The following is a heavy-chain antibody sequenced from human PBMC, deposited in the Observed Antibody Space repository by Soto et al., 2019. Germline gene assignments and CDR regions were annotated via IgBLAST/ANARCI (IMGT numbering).Heavy chain of an antibody. J-gene: IGHJ3*01. CDR3: VRGGSSFDL. CDR1: GFTLSGHW. D-gene: IGHD2-15*01. V-gene: IGHV3-7*04. CDR2: IKMDGSNK. Sequence: EVQLVESGGGSVQPGGSLSLSCAASGFTLSGHWMSWVRQAPGGGLEWLANIKMDGSNKYYLDSVRGRFTISRDNAKNSLHLQMDCLRVEDTAIYQCVRGGSSFDLWGQGTMVIVSS.